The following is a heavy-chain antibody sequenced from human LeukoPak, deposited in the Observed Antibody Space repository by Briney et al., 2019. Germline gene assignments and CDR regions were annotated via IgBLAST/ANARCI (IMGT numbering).Heavy chain of an antibody. V-gene: IGHV3-30*12. CDR2: ISYDGSNK. Sequence: GGSLRLSCAASGFTFSGSSMHWVRQAPGKGLEWVAVISYDGSNKYYADSVKGRFTISRDNAKNSLYLQMNSLRAEDTAVYYCARDARPRTYYYYGMDVWGQGTTVTVSS. CDR3: ARDARPRTYYYYGMDV. J-gene: IGHJ6*02. D-gene: IGHD3/OR15-3a*01. CDR1: GFTFSGSS.